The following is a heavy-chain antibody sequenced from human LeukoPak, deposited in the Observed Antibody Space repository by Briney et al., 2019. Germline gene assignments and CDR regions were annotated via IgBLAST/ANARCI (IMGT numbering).Heavy chain of an antibody. J-gene: IGHJ4*02. CDR1: GGSISTYY. CDR2: IYYTGIT. Sequence: SETLSLTCTVSGGSISTYYWNWIRQPPGKGLEWIGYIYYTGITKYNPSLKSRVTISVDTSKNQFSLKLSSVTAADTAVYYCARYCRDGGCYDYWGQGILVTVSS. V-gene: IGHV4-59*01. D-gene: IGHD2-15*01. CDR3: ARYCRDGGCYDY.